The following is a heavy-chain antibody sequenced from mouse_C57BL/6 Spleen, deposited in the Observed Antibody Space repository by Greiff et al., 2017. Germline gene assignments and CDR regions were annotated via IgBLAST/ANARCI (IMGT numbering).Heavy chain of an antibody. CDR3: ARSHYYGTQAWFAY. J-gene: IGHJ3*01. D-gene: IGHD1-1*01. CDR1: GYTFTDYY. Sequence: EVQLQQSGPELVKPGASVKISCKASGYTFTDYYMNWVKQSHGKSLEWIGDINPNNGGTSYNQKFKGKATLTVDKSSSTAYMELRSLTSEDSAVYYCARSHYYGTQAWFAYWGQGTLVTVSA. V-gene: IGHV1-26*01. CDR2: INPNNGGT.